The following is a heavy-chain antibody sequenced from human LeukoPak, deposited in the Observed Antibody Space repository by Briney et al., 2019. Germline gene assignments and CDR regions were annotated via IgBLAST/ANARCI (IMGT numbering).Heavy chain of an antibody. J-gene: IGHJ4*02. CDR1: GFTFDDYA. V-gene: IGHV3-9*01. CDR3: VKGVEYSSSWSGFDY. Sequence: GGSLRLSCAASGFTFDDYAMHWVRHAPGKGLEWVSGITWNSGTIGYGDCVKGRFTISRDNAKNSLYLQMDSLRAEDTALYYCVKGVEYSSSWSGFDYWGRGTLVTVSS. D-gene: IGHD6-6*01. CDR2: ITWNSGTI.